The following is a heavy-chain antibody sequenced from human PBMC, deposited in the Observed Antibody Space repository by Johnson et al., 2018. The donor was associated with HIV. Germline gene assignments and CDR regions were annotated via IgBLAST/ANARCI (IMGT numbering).Heavy chain of an antibody. J-gene: IGHJ3*02. CDR3: EGSSYSNGAFDI. CDR1: GFSFSSYG. CDR2: ISYDGSNK. D-gene: IGHD3-22*01. V-gene: IGHV3-30*19. Sequence: QVQLVESGGGVVPPGRSLRLSCAASGFSFSSYGMHWVRQAPGKGLEWVAVISYDGSNKYYAYSVKGRFTISRDNSKNTLYLQMNSLRAEDTAVYYCEGSSYSNGAFDIWGQGTMVTVSS.